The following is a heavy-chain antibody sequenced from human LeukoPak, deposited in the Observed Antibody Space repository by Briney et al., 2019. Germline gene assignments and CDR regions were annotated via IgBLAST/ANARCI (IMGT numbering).Heavy chain of an antibody. CDR1: GGSISSYY. Sequence: SETPSLTCTVSGGSISSYYWSWIRQPPGKGLEWIGYIYYSGSTNYNPSLKSRVTISVDTSKNQFSLKLSSVTAADTAVYYCAREYYYDSSGYWDYYYYMDVWGKGTTVTVSS. D-gene: IGHD3-22*01. J-gene: IGHJ6*03. V-gene: IGHV4-59*01. CDR2: IYYSGST. CDR3: AREYYYDSSGYWDYYYYMDV.